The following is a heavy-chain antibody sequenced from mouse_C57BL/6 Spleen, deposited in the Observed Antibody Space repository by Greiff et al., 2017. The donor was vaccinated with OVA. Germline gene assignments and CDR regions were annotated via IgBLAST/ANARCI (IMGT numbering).Heavy chain of an antibody. CDR1: GFTFSDYY. Sequence: EVKLVESEGGLVQPGSSMKLSCTASGFTFSDYYMAWVRQVPEKGLEWVANINYDGSSTYYLDSLKSRFIISRDNAKNILYLQMSSLKSEDTATYYCARGGDDYFDVWGTGTTVTVSS. V-gene: IGHV5-16*01. CDR3: ARGGDDYFDV. J-gene: IGHJ1*03. D-gene: IGHD2-12*01. CDR2: INYDGSST.